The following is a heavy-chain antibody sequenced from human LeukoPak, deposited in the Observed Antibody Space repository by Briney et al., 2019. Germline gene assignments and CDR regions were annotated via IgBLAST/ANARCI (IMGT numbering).Heavy chain of an antibody. J-gene: IGHJ4*02. CDR2: INAYNGNT. CDR1: GYTFSSYG. V-gene: IGHV1-18*01. CDR3: ARDPTTQTFDY. D-gene: IGHD4-11*01. Sequence: GASVKVSCKASGYTFSSYGFSWVRQAPGQGLEWMGWINAYNGNTNYAQKLQGRVTMATDTSTTTAYMALRSLTSDDTAVYYCARDPTTQTFDYWGQGTLVTVSS.